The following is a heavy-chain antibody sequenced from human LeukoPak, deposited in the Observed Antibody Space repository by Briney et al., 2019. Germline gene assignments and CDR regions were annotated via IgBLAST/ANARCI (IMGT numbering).Heavy chain of an antibody. CDR3: AREGTGSRDLDY. V-gene: IGHV1-69*01. CDR2: IIPIFGTA. J-gene: IGHJ4*02. Sequence: ASVKVSCKASGGTFSSYAISWVRRAPGQGLEWMGGIIPIFGTANYAQKFQGRVTITADESTSTAYMELSSLRSEDTAVYYCAREGTGSRDLDYWGQGTLVTVSS. CDR1: GGTFSSYA. D-gene: IGHD1-1*01.